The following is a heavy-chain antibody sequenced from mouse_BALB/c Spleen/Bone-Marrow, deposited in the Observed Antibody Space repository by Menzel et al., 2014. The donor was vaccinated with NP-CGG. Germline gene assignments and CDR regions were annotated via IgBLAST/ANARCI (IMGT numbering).Heavy chain of an antibody. V-gene: IGHV1S81*02. CDR1: GYTFTSHH. D-gene: IGHD1-1*02. CDR2: INPSNGGT. CDR3: TRSNGSWYAY. J-gene: IGHJ3*01. Sequence: VQLQQSGAELVKPGASEKLSCKASGYTFTSHHMHWVKQRPGRGLEWIGEINPSNGGTNFNEKFKNKATLTVDKSSSTAYMQLSRLIFEDSAVYYCTRSNGSWYAYWARATLVAVPA.